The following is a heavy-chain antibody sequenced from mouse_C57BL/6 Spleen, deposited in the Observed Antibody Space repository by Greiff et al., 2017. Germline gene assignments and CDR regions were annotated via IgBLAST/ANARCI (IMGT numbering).Heavy chain of an antibody. CDR3: ARSYYGMDY. CDR1: GYTFTSYW. Sequence: QVQLKQPGAELVKPGASVTLSCKASGYTFTSYWMHWVKQRPGQGLAWIGMIHPNSGSTNYNEKFKSKATLTVDKSSSTAYMQLSSLTSEDSAVYYCARSYYGMDYWGQGTSVTVSS. V-gene: IGHV1-64*01. J-gene: IGHJ4*01. CDR2: IHPNSGST.